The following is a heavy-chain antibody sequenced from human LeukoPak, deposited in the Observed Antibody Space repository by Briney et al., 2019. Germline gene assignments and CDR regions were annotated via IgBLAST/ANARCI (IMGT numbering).Heavy chain of an antibody. Sequence: ASVKVSCKATGYTFATFGISWVRQAPGQGLEWMGGISGYDGDTNYAQKLQDRVTMTTDTSTSIAYMELRSLRYDDTAMYYCARGLDSGRDLDYWGQGTLVTVSS. CDR2: ISGYDGDT. J-gene: IGHJ4*02. V-gene: IGHV1-18*01. D-gene: IGHD1-26*01. CDR3: ARGLDSGRDLDY. CDR1: GYTFATFG.